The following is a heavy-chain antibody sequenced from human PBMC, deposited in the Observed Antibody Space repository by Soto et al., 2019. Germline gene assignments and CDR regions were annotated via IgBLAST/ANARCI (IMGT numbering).Heavy chain of an antibody. D-gene: IGHD6-19*01. V-gene: IGHV4-61*01. J-gene: IGHJ4*02. CDR2: IYYSGST. Sequence: SETVSLTCAVSGGSVSSGSCYWSWIRQPPGKGLEWIGYIYYSGSTNYNPSLKSRVTISVDTSKNQFSLKLSSVTAADTAVYYCASSIAVAAPFDYWGQGTLVTVSS. CDR1: GGSVSSGSCY. CDR3: ASSIAVAAPFDY.